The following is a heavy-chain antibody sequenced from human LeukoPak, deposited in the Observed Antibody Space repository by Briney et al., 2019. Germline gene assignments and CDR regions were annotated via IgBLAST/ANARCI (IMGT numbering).Heavy chain of an antibody. CDR1: QLSISYDW. J-gene: IGHJ4*02. CDR2: IKEDGRDI. Sequence: HAGGSLRLSCAASQLSISYDWMHWVRQAPGKGLEWVASIKEDGRDIHYLDSVKGRFSISRDNAKNSLYLEMNTLRAEDTAVYYCVRGSGWFFGLWGQGSLVTVSS. V-gene: IGHV3-7*01. D-gene: IGHD6-19*01. CDR3: VRGSGWFFGL.